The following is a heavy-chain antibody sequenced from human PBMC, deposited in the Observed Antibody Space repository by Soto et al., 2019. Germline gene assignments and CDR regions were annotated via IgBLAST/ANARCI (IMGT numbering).Heavy chain of an antibody. V-gene: IGHV3-30*18. J-gene: IGHJ4*02. Sequence: GWSLRLSCAASGFTFSSYGMHWVRQAPGKGLEWVAVISYDGSNKYYADSVKGRFTISRDNSKNTLYLQMNSLRAEDTAVYYCAKDHDTYCGGDCYDPFDYWGQGTLVTVSS. CDR1: GFTFSSYG. D-gene: IGHD2-21*02. CDR2: ISYDGSNK. CDR3: AKDHDTYCGGDCYDPFDY.